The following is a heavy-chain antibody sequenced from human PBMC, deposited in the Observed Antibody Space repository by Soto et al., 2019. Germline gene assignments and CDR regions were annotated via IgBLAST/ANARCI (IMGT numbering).Heavy chain of an antibody. V-gene: IGHV4-61*01. CDR2: VYYSGTT. CDR1: GGSVSDKTYY. Sequence: SETLSLTCSVSGGSVSDKTYYWSWIRQPPGKRLEWIGYVYYSGTTNYNPSLKSRVTISVDLSKNRFSLRLSSVTTADTALYYCARTTAVPNTLRSRYFFDYWGPGTLVTVSS. CDR3: ARTTAVPNTLRSRYFFDY. J-gene: IGHJ4*02. D-gene: IGHD4-17*01.